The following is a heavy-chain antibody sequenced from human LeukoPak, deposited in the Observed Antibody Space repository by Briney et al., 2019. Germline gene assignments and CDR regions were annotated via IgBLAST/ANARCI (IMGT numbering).Heavy chain of an antibody. J-gene: IGHJ4*02. Sequence: SETLSLTCTVSGGSISSSSYYWGWIRQPPGKGLEWIGSIYYSESTYYNPSLKSRVTISVDTSKNQFSLNLSSVTAADTAVYYCARLYYDSSGYYQICYFDYWGQGTLVTVPS. CDR2: IYYSEST. CDR1: GGSISSSSYY. D-gene: IGHD3-22*01. V-gene: IGHV4-39*01. CDR3: ARLYYDSSGYYQICYFDY.